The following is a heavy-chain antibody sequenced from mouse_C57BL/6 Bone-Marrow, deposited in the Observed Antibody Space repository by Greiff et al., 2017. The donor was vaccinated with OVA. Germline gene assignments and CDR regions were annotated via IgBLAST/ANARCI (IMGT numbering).Heavy chain of an antibody. CDR3: AGGSSYCWYFDV. CDR2: INPSNGGT. Sequence: VKLQESGTELVKPGASVKLSCKASGYTFTSYWMHWVKQRPGQGLEWIGNINPSNGGTNYNEKFKSKATLTVDESSSTAYMQLSSLTSEDSAVYYCAGGSSYCWYFDVWGTGTTVTVSS. J-gene: IGHJ1*03. CDR1: GYTFTSYW. D-gene: IGHD1-1*01. V-gene: IGHV1-53*01.